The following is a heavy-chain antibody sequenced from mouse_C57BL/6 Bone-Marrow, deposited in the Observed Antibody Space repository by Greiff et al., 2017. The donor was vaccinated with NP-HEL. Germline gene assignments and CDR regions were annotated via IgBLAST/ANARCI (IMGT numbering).Heavy chain of an antibody. Sequence: QVQLKESGPELVKPGASVKISCKASGYAFSSSWMNWVKQRPGKGLEWIGRIYPGDGDTNYNGKFKGKATLTADKSSSTAYMQLSSLTSEDSAVYFCARKSGRGGWYFDVWGTGTTVTVSS. CDR2: IYPGDGDT. CDR3: ARKSGRGGWYFDV. D-gene: IGHD4-1*01. J-gene: IGHJ1*03. V-gene: IGHV1-82*01. CDR1: GYAFSSSW.